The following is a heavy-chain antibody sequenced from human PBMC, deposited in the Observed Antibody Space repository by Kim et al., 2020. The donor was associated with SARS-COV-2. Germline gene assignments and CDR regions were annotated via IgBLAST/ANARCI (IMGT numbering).Heavy chain of an antibody. J-gene: IGHJ5*02. CDR1: GYTFTNYY. V-gene: IGHV1-46*01. Sequence: ASVKVSCRTSGYTFTNYYTHWVRQAPGQGLEWMGVMYPIGDRTSYAQKFPGRVTITRDTSTSTVYMELSSLRSDDTAVDYFSRETPRSFCFDPWVPGTLV. CDR3: SRETPRSFCFDP. D-gene: IGHD3-16*02. CDR2: MYPIGDRT.